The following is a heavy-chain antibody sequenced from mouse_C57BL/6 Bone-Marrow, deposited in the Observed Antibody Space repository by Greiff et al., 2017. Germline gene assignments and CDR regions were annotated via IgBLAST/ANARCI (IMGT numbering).Heavy chain of an antibody. Sequence: EVQLQQSVAELVRPGASVKLSCTASGFNIKNTYMHWVKQRPEQGLEWIGRIDPATGNTTYASKFQGKATLNAATSSNTAYLQLSSLTSEDTDIYYWARAFFHLSYYGSGYVDYWGRGTTLTVSS. J-gene: IGHJ2*01. CDR2: IDPATGNT. CDR1: GFNIKNTY. D-gene: IGHD1-1*01. V-gene: IGHV14-3*01. CDR3: ARAFFHLSYYGSGYVDY.